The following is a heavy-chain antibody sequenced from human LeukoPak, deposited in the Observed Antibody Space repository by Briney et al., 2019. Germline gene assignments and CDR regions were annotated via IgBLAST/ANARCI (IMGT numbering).Heavy chain of an antibody. CDR1: GYTFTSYG. D-gene: IGHD6-13*01. J-gene: IGHJ4*02. Sequence: ASVKVSCKASGYTFTSYGISWVRQAPGQGLEWMGWISAYNGNTNYAQKLQGRVTMTTDTSTSTAYMELRSLRSDDTAVYYCAGVQQLTPLLQDDFDYWGQGTLVTVSS. V-gene: IGHV1-18*01. CDR2: ISAYNGNT. CDR3: AGVQQLTPLLQDDFDY.